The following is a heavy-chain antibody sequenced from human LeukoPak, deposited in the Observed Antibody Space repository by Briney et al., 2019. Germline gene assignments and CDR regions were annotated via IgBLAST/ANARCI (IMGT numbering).Heavy chain of an antibody. Sequence: AASVTVSCKASGYTFTGYYMHWVRQAPGQGLEWMGWINPNSGGTNYAQKFQGRVTMTRDTSISTAYMELSRLRSDDTAVYYCARFYPTVTTATHSYFDYWGQGTLVTVSS. V-gene: IGHV1-2*02. D-gene: IGHD4-17*01. CDR3: ARFYPTVTTATHSYFDY. J-gene: IGHJ4*02. CDR2: INPNSGGT. CDR1: GYTFTGYY.